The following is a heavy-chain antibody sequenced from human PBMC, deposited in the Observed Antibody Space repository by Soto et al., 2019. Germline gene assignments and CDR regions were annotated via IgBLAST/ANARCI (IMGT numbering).Heavy chain of an antibody. CDR3: AKDSGWIPHYYYGMDV. Sequence: PGESLKISCAASGFTFSSYAMSWVRQAPGKGLEWVSAISGSGGSTYYADSVKGRFTISRDNSKNTLYLQMNSLRAEDTAVYYCAKDSGWIPHYYYGMDVWGQGTAVTVSS. J-gene: IGHJ6*02. D-gene: IGHD3-10*01. V-gene: IGHV3-23*01. CDR2: ISGSGGST. CDR1: GFTFSSYA.